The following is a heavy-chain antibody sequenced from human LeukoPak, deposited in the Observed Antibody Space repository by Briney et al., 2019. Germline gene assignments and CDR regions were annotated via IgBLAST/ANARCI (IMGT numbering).Heavy chain of an antibody. Sequence: GRSLRLSCAASGFTFSSYGMHWVRQAPGKGLEWVAVISYDGSNKYYADSVKGRFTISRDNSKNTLYPQMNSLRAEDTAVYYCAKDYIEDVWGQGTTVTVSS. CDR3: AKDYIEDV. CDR2: ISYDGSNK. CDR1: GFTFSSYG. V-gene: IGHV3-30*18. J-gene: IGHJ6*02.